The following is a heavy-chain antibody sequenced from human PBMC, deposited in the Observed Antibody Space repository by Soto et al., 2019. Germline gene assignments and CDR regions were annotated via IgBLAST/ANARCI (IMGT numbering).Heavy chain of an antibody. Sequence: ASVKVSCKASGYTFTSYDINWVRQATGQGLEWMGWMNPNSGNTGYAQKFQGRVTMTRNTSISTADMELSSLRSEDTAVYYCARGRDYDFWSGYYGMDVWGQGTTVTVSS. CDR1: GYTFTSYD. D-gene: IGHD3-3*01. CDR2: MNPNSGNT. V-gene: IGHV1-8*01. CDR3: ARGRDYDFWSGYYGMDV. J-gene: IGHJ6*02.